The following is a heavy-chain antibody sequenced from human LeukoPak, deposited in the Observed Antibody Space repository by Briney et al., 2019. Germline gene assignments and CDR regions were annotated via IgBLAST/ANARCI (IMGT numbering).Heavy chain of an antibody. CDR2: IYYSGST. CDR3: ARYCSSTSCSYYYYGMDV. CDR1: GGSISSYY. D-gene: IGHD2-2*01. V-gene: IGHV4-59*12. J-gene: IGHJ6*02. Sequence: SETLSLTCTVSGGSISSYYWSWIRQPPGKGLEWIWSIYYSGSTCYNPSLKSRVTISVDTSKNQFSLKLSSVTAADTAVYYCARYCSSTSCSYYYYGMDVWGQGTTVTVSS.